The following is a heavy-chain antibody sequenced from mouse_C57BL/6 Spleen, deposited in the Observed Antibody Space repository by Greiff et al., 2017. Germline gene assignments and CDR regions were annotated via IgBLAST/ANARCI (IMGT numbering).Heavy chain of an antibody. CDR3: ARTYDGYYSYYAMDY. V-gene: IGHV1-50*01. D-gene: IGHD2-3*01. CDR2: IDPSASYT. Sequence: QVQLQQPGAELVKPGASVKLSCKASGYTFTSYWMQWVKQRPGQGLEWIGEIDPSASYTNYNQKFKGKATLTVDTSSSTAYRQLSSLTSENSAVYYCARTYDGYYSYYAMDYWGQGTSVTVSS. CDR1: GYTFTSYW. J-gene: IGHJ4*01.